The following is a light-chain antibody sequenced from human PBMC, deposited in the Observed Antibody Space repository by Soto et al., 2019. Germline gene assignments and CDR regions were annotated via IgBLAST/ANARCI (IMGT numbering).Light chain of an antibody. CDR2: LNSVGSH. J-gene: IGLJ2*01. CDR3: QTWGTGIQV. CDR1: SGHSSYA. Sequence: QPVLTQSPSASASLGASVKLTCTLSSGHSSYAIAWHQQQPEKGPRYLMKLNSVGSHSKGDGIPDRFSGSSSGAERYLTIPSLQSEDEADYYCQTWGTGIQVFGGGTKLTVL. V-gene: IGLV4-69*01.